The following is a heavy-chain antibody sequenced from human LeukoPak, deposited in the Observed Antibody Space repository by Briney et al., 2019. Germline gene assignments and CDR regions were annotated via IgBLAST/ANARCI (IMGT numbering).Heavy chain of an antibody. CDR2: ISNDGGGT. Sequence: GGSLRLSCAASGFIFNNYGLIWVRQAPGKGLQWVSAISNDGGGTTYADFVKGRFTISRDNSKDMLFLQMSSLRAEDTALYYCAKGGSGYFADLWGQGTLVTVSS. J-gene: IGHJ5*02. V-gene: IGHV3-23*01. CDR1: GFIFNNYG. D-gene: IGHD3-22*01. CDR3: AKGGSGYFADL.